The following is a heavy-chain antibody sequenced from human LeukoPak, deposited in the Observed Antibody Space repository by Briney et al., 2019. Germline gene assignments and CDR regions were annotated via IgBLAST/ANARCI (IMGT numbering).Heavy chain of an antibody. Sequence: PSETLSLTCTVSGGSISSYYWSSIRQPAGKGLEWIGRIYTSGSTNYNPSLKSRVTISVDTSKNQFSLKLTSVTAADTAVYYCARRLKTVVAEFYFDYWGQGTLVTVSS. CDR3: ARRLKTVVAEFYFDY. CDR2: IYTSGST. V-gene: IGHV4-4*07. J-gene: IGHJ4*02. CDR1: GGSISSYY. D-gene: IGHD3-22*01.